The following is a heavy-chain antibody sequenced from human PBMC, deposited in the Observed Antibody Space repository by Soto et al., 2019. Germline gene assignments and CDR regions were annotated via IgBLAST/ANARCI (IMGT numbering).Heavy chain of an antibody. J-gene: IGHJ4*02. V-gene: IGHV3-11*01. CDR2: ISSSGNTI. D-gene: IGHD3-22*01. CDR3: AKMSSENYYDPVFS. CDR1: GFTFSDYY. Sequence: QVQLVESGGGLVKTSGSLRIACAASGFTFSDYYMSWVRQAPGRGLGGVSYISSSGNTIYYADSVKGRFTISRDNAKNSVYLQMNSLRAEDTALYFCAKMSSENYYDPVFSWGQGTLVTVSS.